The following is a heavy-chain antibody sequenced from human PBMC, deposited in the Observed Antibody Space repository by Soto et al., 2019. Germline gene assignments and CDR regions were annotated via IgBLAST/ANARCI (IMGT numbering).Heavy chain of an antibody. CDR1: GGSFSGYY. Sequence: PSETLSLTCAVYGGSFSGYYWNWIRQPPGKGLEWIGEINHSGSTYYNPSLKSRVTISLDTSKNQFSLKLTSVTAADTAVYYCARGSDGPWGQGTLVTVSS. CDR3: ARGSDGP. CDR2: INHSGST. J-gene: IGHJ4*02. V-gene: IGHV4-34*01.